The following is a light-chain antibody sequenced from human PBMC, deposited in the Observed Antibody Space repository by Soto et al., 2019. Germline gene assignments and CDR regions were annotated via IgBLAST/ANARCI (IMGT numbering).Light chain of an antibody. V-gene: IGLV2-14*01. CDR2: EVS. CDR3: SSYEDSSILM. J-gene: IGLJ3*02. Sequence: QSALTQPASVSGSPGQSITSSCTGTSSDIGYYNYVSWYQQHPGKAPKVIIYEVSNRPSGVSDRFSGSKSGNTASLTISGLQAEDEGDYYCSSYEDSSILMFGGGTKLTAL. CDR1: SSDIGYYNY.